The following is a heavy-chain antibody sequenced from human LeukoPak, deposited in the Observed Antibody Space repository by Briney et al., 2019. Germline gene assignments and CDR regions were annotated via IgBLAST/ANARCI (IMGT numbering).Heavy chain of an antibody. Sequence: ASVKVSCKASGYTFTSYSINWVRQAPGQGLEWMGWIDSKTGNPTYAQGFTGRFVFSLDTSVTTAYLQISSLKAEDTAVYYCARHAAGLDYWGQGTLVTVSS. CDR1: GYTFTSYS. D-gene: IGHD2-15*01. J-gene: IGHJ4*02. CDR3: ARHAAGLDY. V-gene: IGHV7-4-1*02. CDR2: IDSKTGNP.